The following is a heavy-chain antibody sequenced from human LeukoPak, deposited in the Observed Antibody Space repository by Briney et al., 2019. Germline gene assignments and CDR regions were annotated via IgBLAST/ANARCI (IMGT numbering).Heavy chain of an antibody. J-gene: IGHJ4*02. CDR1: GFTVSSNY. CDR2: IRGDGYT. V-gene: IGHV3-53*01. Sequence: GGSLRLSCAASGFTVSSNYMSWVRQAPGKELEWISTIRGDGYTYYADSVKGRFTVSRDNAENTLSLQMDSLRADDTALYYCAKGRIDPNLVLQYWGQGTLVTVSS. D-gene: IGHD2-8*02. CDR3: AKGRIDPNLVLQY.